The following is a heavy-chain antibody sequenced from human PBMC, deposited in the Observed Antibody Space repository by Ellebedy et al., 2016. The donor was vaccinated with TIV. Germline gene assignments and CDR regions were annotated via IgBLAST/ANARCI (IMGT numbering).Heavy chain of an antibody. CDR1: GFTFSSYW. CDR3: ARSYYDFWSGFRDYYGMDV. Sequence: GESLKISCAASGFTFSSYWMHWVRQAPGKGLVWVSRINSDGSSTSYADSVKGRFTISRDNAKNTLYLQMNSLRAEDTAVYYCARSYYDFWSGFRDYYGMDVWGQGTTVTVSS. CDR2: INSDGSST. J-gene: IGHJ6*02. D-gene: IGHD3-3*01. V-gene: IGHV3-74*01.